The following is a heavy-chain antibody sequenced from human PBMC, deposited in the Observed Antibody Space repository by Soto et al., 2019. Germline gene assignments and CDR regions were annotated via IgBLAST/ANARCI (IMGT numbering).Heavy chain of an antibody. CDR1: GFTFSNYG. J-gene: IGHJ4*02. CDR3: AKDEATGWYTTYFFDY. CDR2: ISYDGSRE. V-gene: IGHV3-30*18. D-gene: IGHD6-19*01. Sequence: ESGGGVVQPGRSLRLSCAASGFTFSNYGVHWVRQAPGKGLEWVAFISYDGSREDYADAVKGRLTISRENSKNTVFLQMNSLRAEDTAVYYCAKDEATGWYTTYFFDYWGQGTLVTVSS.